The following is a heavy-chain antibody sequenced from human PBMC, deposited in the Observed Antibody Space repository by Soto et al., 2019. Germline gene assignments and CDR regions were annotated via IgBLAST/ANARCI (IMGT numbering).Heavy chain of an antibody. CDR3: AREGEGYDFWSGYYTCYFDY. CDR2: IYTSGST. V-gene: IGHV4-4*07. J-gene: IGHJ4*02. CDR1: GGSISSYY. Sequence: SATLSLTCTVSGGSISSYYWSWIRQPAGKGLEWIGRIYTSGSTNYNPSLKSRVTMSVDTSKNQFSLKLSSVTAADTAVYYCAREGEGYDFWSGYYTCYFDYWGQGTLVTVSS. D-gene: IGHD3-3*01.